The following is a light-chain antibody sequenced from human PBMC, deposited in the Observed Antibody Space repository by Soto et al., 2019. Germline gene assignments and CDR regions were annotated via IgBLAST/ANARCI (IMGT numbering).Light chain of an antibody. V-gene: IGKV3-20*01. CDR3: QVYGSSPMFT. Sequence: ELVLTQFPGTLSLSPGDTAALSCRASQRIAGNFLAWYQLKPDQAPRLLIYGSSFRASGIPARFTGSGSGTDFTLTISRLQPDDFSVYFWQVYGSSPMFTFGPGTRVDIK. J-gene: IGKJ3*01. CDR1: QRIAGNF. CDR2: GSS.